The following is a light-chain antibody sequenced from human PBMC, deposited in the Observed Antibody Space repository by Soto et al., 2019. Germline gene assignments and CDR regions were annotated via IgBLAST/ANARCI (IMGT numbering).Light chain of an antibody. CDR1: SSNIGAGYD. Sequence: QSVLTQPPSVSGAPGQRVTISCTGSSSNIGAGYDVHWYQQLPGTAPKLIIYGNSNRPSGVPDRFSGSKSGTSASLDITGLQAEDEAEYYCQSYASSLSGWVFGGGTQLTVL. V-gene: IGLV1-40*01. CDR3: QSYASSLSGWV. CDR2: GNS. J-gene: IGLJ3*02.